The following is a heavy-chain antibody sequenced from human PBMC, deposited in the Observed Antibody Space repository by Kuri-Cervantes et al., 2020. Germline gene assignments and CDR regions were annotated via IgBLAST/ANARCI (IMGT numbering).Heavy chain of an antibody. D-gene: IGHD4-17*01. V-gene: IGHV3-30-3*01. CDR1: GFTFSSYA. Sequence: GGSLRLSCAASGFTFSSYAMHWVRQAQGKGLEWVAVISYDGSNKYYADSVKGRFTISRDNSKNTLYLQMNSLRAEDTAVYYCAKDPSSPYGDYDCFDYWGQGTLVTVSS. J-gene: IGHJ4*02. CDR3: AKDPSSPYGDYDCFDY. CDR2: ISYDGSNK.